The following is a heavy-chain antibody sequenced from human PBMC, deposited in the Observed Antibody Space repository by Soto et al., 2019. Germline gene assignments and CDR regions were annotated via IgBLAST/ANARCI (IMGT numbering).Heavy chain of an antibody. CDR3: AKGGVLALTVYYFDY. D-gene: IGHD3-9*01. CDR2: ISDDGSNK. V-gene: IGHV3-30*18. Sequence: QVQLVESGGGVVRPGRSRRLSCAASGLTLRSYGMHWRRKAPGKVREWVAVISDDGSNKYYADSLKGRFTISRDSSKNTLYLQMNSLRAEDTAVYYCAKGGVLALTVYYFDYWGQGTLVTVSS. J-gene: IGHJ4*02. CDR1: GLTLRSYG.